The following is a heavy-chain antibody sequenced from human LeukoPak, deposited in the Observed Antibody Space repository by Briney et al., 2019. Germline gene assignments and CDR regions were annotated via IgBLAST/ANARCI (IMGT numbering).Heavy chain of an antibody. Sequence: RRSLRLSCAASGFTFSSYGMHWVRQAPGKGLEWVAVIWYDGTNKYYADSVKGRFTISRDDSKNTLYLQMNSLRAEDTAVYYCARDQGITARLFEYWGQGTMFTVTS. CDR1: GFTFSSYG. J-gene: IGHJ4*02. D-gene: IGHD6-6*01. CDR3: ARDQGITARLFEY. CDR2: IWYDGTNK. V-gene: IGHV3-33*01.